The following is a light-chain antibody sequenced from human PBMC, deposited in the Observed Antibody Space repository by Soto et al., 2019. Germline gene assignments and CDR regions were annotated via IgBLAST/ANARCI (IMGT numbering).Light chain of an antibody. CDR2: GAS. Sequence: EIVLTQSPGTLSLSPGERATLSCRASHTISSSYLAWYQQKPGQAPRLLIYGASSRATGIPDRFSGGGSGTDFTLTISRLEPEDFAVYYCQQYGSSPRTFGQGTKVDIK. V-gene: IGKV3-20*01. J-gene: IGKJ1*01. CDR3: QQYGSSPRT. CDR1: HTISSSY.